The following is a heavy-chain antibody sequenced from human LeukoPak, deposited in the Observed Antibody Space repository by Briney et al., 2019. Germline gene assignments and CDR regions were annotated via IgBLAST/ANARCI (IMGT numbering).Heavy chain of an antibody. CDR2: IYYSGST. V-gene: IGHV4-59*01. Sequence: PSETLSLTCTVSGGSISSYYWSWIRQPPGKGLEWIGYIYYSGSTNYNPSLKSRVTISVDTSKNQFSLKLSSVTAADTAVYYCARDAPWRYFEGYYYMDVWGKGTTVTVSS. D-gene: IGHD3-9*01. J-gene: IGHJ6*03. CDR1: GGSISSYY. CDR3: ARDAPWRYFEGYYYMDV.